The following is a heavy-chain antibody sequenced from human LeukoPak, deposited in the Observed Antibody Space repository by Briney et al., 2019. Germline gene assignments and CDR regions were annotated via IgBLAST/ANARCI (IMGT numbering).Heavy chain of an antibody. CDR2: IRSKAYGGTR. CDR1: GFTFGDYA. D-gene: IGHD1-26*01. J-gene: IGHJ1*01. Sequence: PGRSLRLSCTASGFTFGDYAMTWVRQAPGKGLEWVGSIRSKAYGGTREYAASVKGRFTISRDDSKSVAYLQMNSLKTEDTAVYYCTTYGGTYLGFAEYFQHWGQGTLVTVSS. V-gene: IGHV3-49*04. CDR3: TTYGGTYLGFAEYFQH.